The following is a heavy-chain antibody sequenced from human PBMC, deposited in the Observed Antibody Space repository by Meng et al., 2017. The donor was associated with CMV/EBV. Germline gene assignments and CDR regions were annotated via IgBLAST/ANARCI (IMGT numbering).Heavy chain of an antibody. J-gene: IGHJ4*02. CDR1: GGSISSYY. V-gene: IGHV4-4*07. D-gene: IGHD2-2*01. CDR3: AREDIVVVPAARGFDY. CDR2: IYTSGST. Sequence: QVQLQESGPGLVKPSETLSLTCTVSGGSISSYYWSWIRQPAGKGLEWIGRIYTSGSTNYNPSLKSRVTMSVDTSKNQFSLKLSSVTAADTAMYYCAREDIVVVPAARGFDYWGQGTLVTVSS.